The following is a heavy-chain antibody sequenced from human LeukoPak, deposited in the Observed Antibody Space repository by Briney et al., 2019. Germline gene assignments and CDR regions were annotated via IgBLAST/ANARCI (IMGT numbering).Heavy chain of an antibody. CDR2: IHYGGST. Sequence: SETLSLTCTVSGDSISNYYWNWIRQPPGKGLEWVGYIHYGGSTTYNPSLKSRVTISVDTSKNQFSLKLSSVTAADTAVYYCARDYDSSGRYYYHMDVWGKGTTVTVSS. CDR1: GDSISNYY. J-gene: IGHJ6*03. D-gene: IGHD3-22*01. V-gene: IGHV4-59*01. CDR3: ARDYDSSGRYYYHMDV.